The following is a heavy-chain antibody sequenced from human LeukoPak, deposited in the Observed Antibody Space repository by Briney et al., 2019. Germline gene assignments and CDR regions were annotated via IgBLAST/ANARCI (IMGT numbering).Heavy chain of an antibody. CDR1: GGSISSGGYY. J-gene: IGHJ4*02. CDR3: ARMYYYDNSFDY. V-gene: IGHV4-31*03. D-gene: IGHD3-22*01. CDR2: IYYSGST. Sequence: SQTLSLTCTVSGGSISSGGYYWSWIRQHPGKGLEWIGYIYYSGSTNYNPFLKSRVTISVDTSKNQFSLKLSSVTAADTAVYYCARMYYYDNSFDYWGQGALVPVSS.